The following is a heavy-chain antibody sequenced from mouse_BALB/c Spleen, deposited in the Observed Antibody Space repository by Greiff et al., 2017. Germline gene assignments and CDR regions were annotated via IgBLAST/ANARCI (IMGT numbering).Heavy chain of an antibody. CDR3: ARTYYRYDEGYYFDY. J-gene: IGHJ2*01. Sequence: QVQLQQPGAELVKPGASVKMSCKASGYTFTSYNMHWVKQTPGQGLEWIGAIYPGNGDTSYNQKFKGKATLTADKSSSTAYMQLSSLTSEDSAVYYCARTYYRYDEGYYFDYWGQGTTLTVSS. CDR1: GYTFTSYN. V-gene: IGHV1-12*01. D-gene: IGHD2-14*01. CDR2: IYPGNGDT.